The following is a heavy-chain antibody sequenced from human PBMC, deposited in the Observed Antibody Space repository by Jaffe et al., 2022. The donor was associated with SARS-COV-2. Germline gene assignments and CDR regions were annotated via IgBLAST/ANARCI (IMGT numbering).Heavy chain of an antibody. J-gene: IGHJ3*02. D-gene: IGHD6-19*01. V-gene: IGHV5-51*01. Sequence: EVQLVQSGAEVKKPGESLKISCKGSGYSFTSYWIGWVRQMPGKGLEWMGIIYPGDSDTRYSPSFQGQVTISADKSISTAYLQWSSLKASDTAMYYCARHRSGYSSGPPGTAGDIWGQGTMVTVSS. CDR2: IYPGDSDT. CDR1: GYSFTSYW. CDR3: ARHRSGYSSGPPGTAGDI.